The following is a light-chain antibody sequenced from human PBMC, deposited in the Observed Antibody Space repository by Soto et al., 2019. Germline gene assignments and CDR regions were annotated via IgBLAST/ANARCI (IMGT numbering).Light chain of an antibody. CDR3: SSYTSSSTPYV. CDR1: SSDVGGYNY. Sequence: QSGLTQPASVSGSPGQSITISCTGTSSDVGGYNYVSWYQQHPVKAPKLMIYDVTNRPSGVSDRFSGSKSGNTASLTISGLQAEDEADYYCSSYTSSSTPYVFGTGTKLTVL. CDR2: DVT. V-gene: IGLV2-14*01. J-gene: IGLJ1*01.